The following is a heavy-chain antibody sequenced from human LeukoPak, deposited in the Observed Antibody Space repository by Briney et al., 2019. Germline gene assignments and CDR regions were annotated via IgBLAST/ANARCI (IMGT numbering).Heavy chain of an antibody. CDR3: ASLNYRYCSSTSCYRGY. CDR1: GYTFTGYY. V-gene: IGHV1-2*02. Sequence: ASVKVSCKASGYTFTGYYMHWVRQAPGQGLEWMGWINPNSGGTNYAQKSQGRVTMTRDTSISTAYMELSRLRSDDTAVYYCASLNYRYCSSTSCYRGYWGQGTLVTVSS. D-gene: IGHD2-2*02. CDR2: INPNSGGT. J-gene: IGHJ4*02.